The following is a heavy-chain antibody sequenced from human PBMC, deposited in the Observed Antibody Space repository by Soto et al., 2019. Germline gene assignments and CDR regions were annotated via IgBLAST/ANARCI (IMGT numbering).Heavy chain of an antibody. J-gene: IGHJ6*03. V-gene: IGHV4-39*01. CDR3: AKGILGGVLYMDV. CDR2: IYYSGST. Sequence: SETLSLTCTVSGGSISSSSYYWGWIRQPPGKGLEWIGSIYYSGSTYYNPSLKSRVTISVDTSKNQFSLKLSSVTAADTAVYYCAKGILGGVLYMDVWGKGTTVTVSS. D-gene: IGHD3-10*01. CDR1: GGSISSSSYY.